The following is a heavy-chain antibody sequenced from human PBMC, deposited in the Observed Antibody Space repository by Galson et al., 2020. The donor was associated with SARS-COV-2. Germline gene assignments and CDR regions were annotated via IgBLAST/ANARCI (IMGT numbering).Heavy chain of an antibody. J-gene: IGHJ4*02. CDR3: ARGFSGSYRTAFDY. CDR2: ISDDGSNK. D-gene: IGHD1-26*01. Sequence: GVSLRLSCAASGFTFSSYAMHWVRQAPGKGLEWVAVISDDGSNKYYADSVKGRFTISRDNSKNTLYLQMNSLRAEDTAVYYCARGFSGSYRTAFDYWGQGTLVTVSS. CDR1: GFTFSSYA. V-gene: IGHV3-30-3*01.